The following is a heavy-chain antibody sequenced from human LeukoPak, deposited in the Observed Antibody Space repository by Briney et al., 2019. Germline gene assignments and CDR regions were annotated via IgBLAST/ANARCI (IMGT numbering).Heavy chain of an antibody. CDR2: IKEDGSEK. Sequence: GGSLRLSRAPSGCTFSSYWMTRVRQAPGKGLEWVANIKEDGSEKYYVDSVKGRFTISRDNAKKSLYLQMNSLRAEDTAVYYCARRRGIDYWGQGTLVTVSS. V-gene: IGHV3-7*01. CDR1: GCTFSSYW. CDR3: ARRRGIDY. J-gene: IGHJ4*02.